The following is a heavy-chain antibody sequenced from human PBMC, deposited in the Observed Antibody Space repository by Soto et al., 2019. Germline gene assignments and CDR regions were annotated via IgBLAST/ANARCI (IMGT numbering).Heavy chain of an antibody. Sequence: PSETLSLTCTVSGASITYGGYSWSWIRQPPGKGLEWIGYINHLETTFYNPSFESRLTLSIDRTKNQFSLKLNSMTAADGAVYFCARGGGYDSFDYWGPGTLVTVSS. CDR1: GASITYGGYS. J-gene: IGHJ4*02. V-gene: IGHV4-30-2*01. CDR2: INHLETT. D-gene: IGHD5-12*01. CDR3: ARGGGYDSFDY.